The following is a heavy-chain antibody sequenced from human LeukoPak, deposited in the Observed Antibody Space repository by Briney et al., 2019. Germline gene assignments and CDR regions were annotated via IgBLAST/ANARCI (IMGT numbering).Heavy chain of an antibody. V-gene: IGHV1-18*01. J-gene: IGHJ3*02. CDR3: ARVRPGITMIVVVMFDAFDI. D-gene: IGHD3-22*01. CDR2: SSAYNGST. Sequence: ASVKVSCKASGYTFTSYGISWVRQAPGQGLEWMGWSSAYNGSTNYAQKLQGRVTMTTDTSTSTAYMELRSLRSYDTAVYYCARVRPGITMIVVVMFDAFDIWGQGTMVTVSS. CDR1: GYTFTSYG.